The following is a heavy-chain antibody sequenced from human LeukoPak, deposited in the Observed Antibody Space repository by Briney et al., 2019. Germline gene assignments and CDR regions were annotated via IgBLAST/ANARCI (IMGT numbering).Heavy chain of an antibody. Sequence: PGGSLRLSCAASGFTFSSYGMHWVRQAPGKGLEWVAVIWYGGSNKYYADSVKGRFTISRDNSKNTLYLQMNSLRAEDTAVYYCARAYYYDSSGYPNFDYWGQGTLVTVSS. CDR1: GFTFSSYG. CDR2: IWYGGSNK. V-gene: IGHV3-33*08. D-gene: IGHD3-22*01. CDR3: ARAYYYDSSGYPNFDY. J-gene: IGHJ4*02.